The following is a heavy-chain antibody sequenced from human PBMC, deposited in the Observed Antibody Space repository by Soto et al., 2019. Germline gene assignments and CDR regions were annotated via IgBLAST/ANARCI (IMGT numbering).Heavy chain of an antibody. CDR3: ARYCSGGACQYAFDI. CDR2: MSYSGTT. Sequence: QVQLQESGPGLVKPSQTLSLTCTVSGGSISSGDYYWSWIRQHPGKGLEWIAYMSYSGTTHYNPSLKTRVIISLDTSTNKFSLKLSSVTAADTAVYFCARYCSGGACQYAFDIWGQGTMVTVSS. D-gene: IGHD2-15*01. CDR1: GGSISSGDYY. J-gene: IGHJ3*02. V-gene: IGHV4-31*03.